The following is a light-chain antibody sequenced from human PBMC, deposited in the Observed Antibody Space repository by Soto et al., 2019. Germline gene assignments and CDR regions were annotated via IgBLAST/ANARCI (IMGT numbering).Light chain of an antibody. CDR3: QQYGSSLFS. V-gene: IGKV3-20*01. Sequence: EIVLTQSPGTLSLSPGEGATLSCRASQSVTSTYLAWYQHRPGQAPRLLIFAAYNRATGVPDRFRGSGSGTDFTLTISRLEPEDFAVYYCQQYGSSLFSFGPGTKVDI. CDR1: QSVTSTY. CDR2: AAY. J-gene: IGKJ3*01.